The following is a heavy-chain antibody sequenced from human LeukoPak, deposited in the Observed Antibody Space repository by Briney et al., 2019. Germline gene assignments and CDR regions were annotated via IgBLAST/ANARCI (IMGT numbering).Heavy chain of an antibody. J-gene: IGHJ6*02. CDR3: ARDQKVGATPYFGMDV. CDR2: MNPNSGNT. CDR1: GYTFTSYD. Sequence: ASVKVSCKASGYTFTSYDINWVRQATGQGLEWMGWMNPNSGNTGYAQKFQGRATMTRNTSISTAYMELSSLRSEDTAIYYCARDQKVGATPYFGMDVWGQGTTVTVSS. V-gene: IGHV1-8*01. D-gene: IGHD1-26*01.